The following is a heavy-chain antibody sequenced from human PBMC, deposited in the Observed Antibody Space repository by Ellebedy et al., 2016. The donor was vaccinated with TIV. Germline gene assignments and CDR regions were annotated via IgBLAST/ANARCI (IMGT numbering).Heavy chain of an antibody. CDR3: TTDLSRPWLF. V-gene: IGHV3-15*01. J-gene: IGHJ6*02. CDR1: GFTFSSAW. CDR2: INSKTDGGAA. Sequence: GESLKISCAASGFTFSSAWMHWVRQAPAKGLEWVGRINSKTDGGAAEYAAPLEGRFTISRDDSKNTLYLQMNSLKTEDTAVYYCTTDLSRPWLFWGQGTTVTVSS. D-gene: IGHD2-2*01.